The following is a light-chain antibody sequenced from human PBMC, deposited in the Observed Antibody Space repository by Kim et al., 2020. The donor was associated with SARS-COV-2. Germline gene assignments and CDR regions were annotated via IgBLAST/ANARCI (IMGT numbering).Light chain of an antibody. Sequence: SYELTQPPSVSVAPGKTATISCGGNSLVAKTVHWYQHKPGPAPVLVIQYVNEWPSGIPERISASTSGNTATLPVSRVEPGDEADSHCRVWGSESDLVGFG. V-gene: IGLV3-21*04. CDR1: SLVAKT. J-gene: IGLJ3*02. CDR3: RVWGSESDLVG. CDR2: YVN.